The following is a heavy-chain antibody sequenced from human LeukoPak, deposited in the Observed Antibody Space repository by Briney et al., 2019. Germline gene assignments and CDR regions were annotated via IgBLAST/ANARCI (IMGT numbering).Heavy chain of an antibody. J-gene: IGHJ3*02. Sequence: SQTLSLTCIVSSGSISGGGFYWSWLRLHPGKGLVWLAYIYDNGSTYYNPSLKSRLIISIDTSKNQFSLQLSSVTAADTALYFCARGPTLQDAFDIWGQGTLVTVSS. D-gene: IGHD2/OR15-2a*01. CDR2: IYDNGST. CDR3: ARGPTLQDAFDI. V-gene: IGHV4-31*03. CDR1: SGSISGGGFY.